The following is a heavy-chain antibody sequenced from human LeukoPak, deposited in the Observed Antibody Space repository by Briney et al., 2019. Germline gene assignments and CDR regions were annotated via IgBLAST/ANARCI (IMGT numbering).Heavy chain of an antibody. D-gene: IGHD2-2*01. CDR1: GYTFTSYD. CDR3: ARDNDGIVVVPAAIYMDV. V-gene: IGHV1-69*04. Sequence: SVKVSCKASGYTFTSYDINWVRQATGQGLEWMGRIIPILGIANYAQKFQGRVTITADKSTSTAYMELSSLRSEDTAVYYCARDNDGIVVVPAAIYMDVWGKGTTVTVSS. J-gene: IGHJ6*03. CDR2: IIPILGIA.